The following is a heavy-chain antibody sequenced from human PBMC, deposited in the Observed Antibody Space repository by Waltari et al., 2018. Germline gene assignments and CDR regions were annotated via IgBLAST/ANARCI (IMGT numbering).Heavy chain of an antibody. V-gene: IGHV1-46*01. CDR3: ASTAAGSPSFDY. CDR2: INPSGGST. CDR1: GYTFTSYY. D-gene: IGHD6-13*01. J-gene: IGHJ4*02. Sequence: QVQLVQSGAEVKKPGASVKVSCKASGYTFTSYYMHLLRQAPGQGLEWMGIINPSGGSTSYAQKFQGRVTMTRDTSTSTVYMELSSLRSEDTAVYYCASTAAGSPSFDYWGQGTLVTVSS.